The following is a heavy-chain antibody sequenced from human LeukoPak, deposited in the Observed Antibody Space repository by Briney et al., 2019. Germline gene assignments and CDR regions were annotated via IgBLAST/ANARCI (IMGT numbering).Heavy chain of an antibody. Sequence: GGSLRLSCAASGFTFGDYAMSWVRQAPGKGLEWVSCITATSTYIYYADSVKGRFTISRDNAKNSLYLQMNSLRAEDAAVYYCVRERYSHTLRAFDIWGQGTMVTVSS. CDR2: ITATSTYI. D-gene: IGHD5-18*01. V-gene: IGHV3-21*01. J-gene: IGHJ3*02. CDR3: VRERYSHTLRAFDI. CDR1: GFTFGDYA.